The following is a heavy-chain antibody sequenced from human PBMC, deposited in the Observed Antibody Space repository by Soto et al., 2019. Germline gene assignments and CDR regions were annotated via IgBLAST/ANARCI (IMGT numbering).Heavy chain of an antibody. Sequence: QVQLVQSGAEVREPGASVKVSCKASGYTFSTHGISWVRQAPGQGLEWIGQGLEYNGNTNYAQKFQGRVTMTTDTSTSTAYMELRSLRSDDTDIYYCARDVGVVVSATGFDYWGQGTLVTVSS. CDR2: GLEYNGNT. CDR3: ARDVGVVVSATGFDY. CDR1: GYTFSTHG. J-gene: IGHJ4*02. V-gene: IGHV1-18*04. D-gene: IGHD2-15*01.